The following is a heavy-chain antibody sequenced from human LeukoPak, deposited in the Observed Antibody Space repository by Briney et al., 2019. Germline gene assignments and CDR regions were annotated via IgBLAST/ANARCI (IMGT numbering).Heavy chain of an antibody. J-gene: IGHJ1*01. CDR1: GYTFTGYY. CDR2: INPNSGGT. D-gene: IGHD3-9*01. V-gene: IGHV1-2*02. CDR3: ARLEGYDILTGKYFQH. Sequence: ASVKVSCKASGYTFTGYYMHWVRQAPGQGLEWMGWINPNSGGTNYAQKFQGRVTMTRDTSISTAYMELSRLRSDDTAVYYCARLEGYDILTGKYFQHWGQGTLVTVSS.